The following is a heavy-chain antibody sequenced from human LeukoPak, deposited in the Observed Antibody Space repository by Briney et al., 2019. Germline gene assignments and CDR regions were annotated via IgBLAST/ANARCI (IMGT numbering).Heavy chain of an antibody. CDR3: ARHRAEMATITDDTFDM. CDR1: GTSITPYS. Sequence: SETLSLTCSVSGTSITPYSWSWIRQPPGRGLEWIGYFYTSGNTHQNPSLKSRVTMSIDASKNQFSLRLSSMTAVDTAVYYCARHRAEMATITDDTFDMWGQGTMVTVSS. V-gene: IGHV4-4*09. CDR2: FYTSGNT. D-gene: IGHD5-24*01. J-gene: IGHJ3*02.